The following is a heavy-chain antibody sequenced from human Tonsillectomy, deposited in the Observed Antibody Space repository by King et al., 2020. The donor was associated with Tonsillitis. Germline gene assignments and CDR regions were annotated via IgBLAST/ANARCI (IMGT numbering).Heavy chain of an antibody. D-gene: IGHD5-12*01. CDR2: IKSKIDGGTT. CDR3: AKAGRGSRYDYLIWFDP. V-gene: IGHV3-15*01. CDR1: GFSFSNAW. J-gene: IGHJ5*02. Sequence: VQLVESGGGLVKPGGSLRLSCAVSGFSFSNAWMSWVRQAPGKGLEWVGRIKSKIDGGTTEYAAPVKGRFTISRDDSKNTLFLQMNSLRAEDTAVYYCAKAGRGSRYDYLIWFDPWGQGTLVTVSS.